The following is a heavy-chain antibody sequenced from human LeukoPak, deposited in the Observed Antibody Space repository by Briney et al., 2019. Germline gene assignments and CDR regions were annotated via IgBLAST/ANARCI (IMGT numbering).Heavy chain of an antibody. Sequence: PSETLSLTCTVSDGSISTYYWSWIWQPPGKGLEWIGYIYHSGSASYNPSLKSRVTISVDTSKNQFYLNVNSVTAADTAVYYCVRDNWQQVDRKWYYYGLDVWGQGTTVTVSS. CDR1: DGSISTYY. CDR2: IYHSGSA. V-gene: IGHV4-59*01. D-gene: IGHD1-14*01. CDR3: VRDNWQQVDRKWYYYGLDV. J-gene: IGHJ6*02.